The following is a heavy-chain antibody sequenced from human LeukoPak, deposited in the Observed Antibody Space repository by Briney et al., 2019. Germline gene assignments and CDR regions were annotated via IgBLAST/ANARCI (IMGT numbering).Heavy chain of an antibody. CDR3: ARDGGGIDY. J-gene: IGHJ4*02. Sequence: GGSLRLSCAASGFTFSSYRMNWVRQAPGKGLEWVSSISSSSDKEYADSVKGRFTISRDNAKNSLYLQMNSLRAEDTAVYYCARDGGGIDYWGQGTLVTVSS. D-gene: IGHD3-16*01. CDR1: GFTFSSYR. V-gene: IGHV3-21*01. CDR2: ISSSSDK.